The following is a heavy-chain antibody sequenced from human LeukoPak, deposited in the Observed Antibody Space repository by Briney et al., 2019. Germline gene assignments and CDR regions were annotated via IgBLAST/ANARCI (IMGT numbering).Heavy chain of an antibody. V-gene: IGHV4-34*01. Sequence: SETLSLTCAVYGGSFSGYYWSWIRQPPGKGLEWIGEINHSGSTNYNPSLKSRVTISVDTSKNQFSLKLSSVTAADTAVYYCARGRRKYYYDSSGCIDPWGQGTLVTVSP. CDR3: ARGRRKYYYDSSGCIDP. J-gene: IGHJ5*02. CDR2: INHSGST. CDR1: GGSFSGYY. D-gene: IGHD3-22*01.